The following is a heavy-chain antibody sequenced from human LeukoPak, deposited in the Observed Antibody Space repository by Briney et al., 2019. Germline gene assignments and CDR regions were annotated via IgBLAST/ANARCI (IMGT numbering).Heavy chain of an antibody. D-gene: IGHD3-10*01. CDR2: IYYSGSS. V-gene: IGHV4-59*01. J-gene: IGHJ4*02. CDR3: ASSMVRGVIPFDF. Sequence: PSETLSLTCTVSGGSISSYYWSWIRQPPGKGLEWIGYIYYSGSSNYNPSLKSRVTISVDTSKNQFSLKLSSVTAADTAVYYCASSMVRGVIPFDFWGQGTLVTVSS. CDR1: GGSISSYY.